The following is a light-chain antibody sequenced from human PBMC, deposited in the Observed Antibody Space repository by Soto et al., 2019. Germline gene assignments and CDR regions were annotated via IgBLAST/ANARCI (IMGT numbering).Light chain of an antibody. V-gene: IGKV1D-8*01. J-gene: IGKJ1*01. CDR3: QQYYSFPRT. Sequence: VIWVTQSPPLLSASTGDRVTISCRLSQDISYYLAWYQQKPGKAPELLIYGASTLQSGVPSRFSGSGSGTEFTLTISRLQSEDFATYYCQQYYSFPRTFGQGTKVDIK. CDR1: QDISYY. CDR2: GAS.